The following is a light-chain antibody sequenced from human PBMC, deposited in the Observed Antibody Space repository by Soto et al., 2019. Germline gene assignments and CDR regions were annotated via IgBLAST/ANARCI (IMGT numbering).Light chain of an antibody. CDR1: QSVSSSY. CDR2: GAS. Sequence: EIVLTQSPCTLSLSPGERATLSCRASQSVSSSYLAWYQQKPGQAPRILIYGASSRATGIQERFSGSGSGQEFTLTISRLEPEDFEVYYCQQYGSLPWTFGQGTKVEIK. J-gene: IGKJ1*01. CDR3: QQYGSLPWT. V-gene: IGKV3-20*01.